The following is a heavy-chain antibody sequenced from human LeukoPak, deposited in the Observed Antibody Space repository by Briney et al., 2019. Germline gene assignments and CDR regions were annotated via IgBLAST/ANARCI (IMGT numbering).Heavy chain of an antibody. D-gene: IGHD2-8*02. J-gene: IGHJ6*02. Sequence: PGGSLRLSCAASGFTFDDYAMHWVRQAPGKGLEWVSGISWNSGSMDYADSVKGRFTISRDNSKNTLYLQMNSLRAEDTAVYYCAKDLSQPNKMVVSTGMDVWGQGTTVTVSS. CDR1: GFTFDDYA. V-gene: IGHV3-9*01. CDR2: ISWNSGSM. CDR3: AKDLSQPNKMVVSTGMDV.